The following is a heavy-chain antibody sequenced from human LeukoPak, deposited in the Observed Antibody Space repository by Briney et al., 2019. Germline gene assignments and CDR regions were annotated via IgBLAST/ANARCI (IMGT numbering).Heavy chain of an antibody. CDR2: ISTSGSTT. J-gene: IGHJ4*02. CDR1: GFTFSDYE. D-gene: IGHD3-10*02. CDR3: ARGALHVFDY. V-gene: IGHV3-48*03. Sequence: GGSLRLSCAASGFTFSDYEINWVRQAPGKGLWRVSYISTSGSTTYYADSVKGRFTISRDNAKNSLFLQMNTLTAEDTAVYYCARGALHVFDYWGQGTPVTVSS.